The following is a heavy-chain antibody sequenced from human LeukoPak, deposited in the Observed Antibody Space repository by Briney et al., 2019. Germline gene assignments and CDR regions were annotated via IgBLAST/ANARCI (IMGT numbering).Heavy chain of an antibody. J-gene: IGHJ4*02. Sequence: SGGSLRLSCAASGFTFSSYAMSWVRQAPGKGLEWVSGISGSGGSTYYADSVKGRFTISRDNSKNTLYLQMNSLRAEDTAVYYCAKGGSSSWKHFDYWGRGTLVTVSS. CDR1: GFTFSSYA. D-gene: IGHD6-13*01. CDR3: AKGGSSSWKHFDY. V-gene: IGHV3-23*01. CDR2: ISGSGGST.